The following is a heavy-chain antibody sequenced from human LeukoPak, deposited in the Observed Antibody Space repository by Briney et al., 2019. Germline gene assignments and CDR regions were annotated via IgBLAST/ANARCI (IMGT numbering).Heavy chain of an antibody. CDR2: IYTSGST. J-gene: IGHJ6*02. CDR1: GGSLSSGSYY. D-gene: IGHD3-10*01. Sequence: SQTLSLTRTVSGGSLSSGSYYWSWIRQPAGKGLEWIGRIYTSGSTNYNPSLKSRVTISVDTSKNQFSLKLSSVTAADTAVYYCARDRQVNYYYYGMDVWGQGTTVTVSS. CDR3: ARDRQVNYYYYGMDV. V-gene: IGHV4-61*02.